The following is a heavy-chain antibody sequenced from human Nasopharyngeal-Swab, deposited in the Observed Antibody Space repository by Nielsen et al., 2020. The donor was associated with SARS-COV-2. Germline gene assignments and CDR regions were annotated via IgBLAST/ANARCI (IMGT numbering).Heavy chain of an antibody. CDR2: ISSSSSTI. CDR3: ARDKGFRILGMAAPGTRYGMDV. J-gene: IGHJ6*02. V-gene: IGHV3-48*02. Sequence: WIRQPPGKGLEWVSYISSSSSTIYYADSVKGRFTISRDNAKNSLYLQMNSLRDEDTAVYYCARDKGFRILGMAAPGTRYGMDVWGQGTTVTVSS. D-gene: IGHD6-13*01.